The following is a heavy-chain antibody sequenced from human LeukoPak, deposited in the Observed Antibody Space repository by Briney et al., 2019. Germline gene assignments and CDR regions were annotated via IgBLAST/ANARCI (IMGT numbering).Heavy chain of an antibody. CDR1: GFTFSDYY. CDR2: ISSSGSTI. J-gene: IGHJ6*02. CDR3: ARDQYYDFWSGYSYYYGMDV. Sequence: GGSLRLSCAASGFTFSDYYMSWIRQAPGKGLEWVSYISSSGSTIYYADSVKGRFTISRDNAKNSLYLQMNSLRAEDTAVYYCARDQYYDFWSGYSYYYGMDVWGQGTTVTVSS. V-gene: IGHV3-11*01. D-gene: IGHD3-3*01.